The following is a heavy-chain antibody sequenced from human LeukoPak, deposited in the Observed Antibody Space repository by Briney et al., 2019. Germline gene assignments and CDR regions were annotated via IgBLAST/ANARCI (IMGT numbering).Heavy chain of an antibody. D-gene: IGHD3-3*01. Sequence: PGGSLRLSCAASGFNVNSNYMNWVRQAPGKGLEWVSAIYSGGSTYYADSVKGRFTISRDNSKNTLYLQMNSLRAEDTAVYYCARVGRSGYIYYYYYGMDVWGQGTTVTVSS. CDR3: ARVGRSGYIYYYYYGMDV. CDR1: GFNVNSNY. J-gene: IGHJ6*02. CDR2: IYSGGST. V-gene: IGHV3-53*01.